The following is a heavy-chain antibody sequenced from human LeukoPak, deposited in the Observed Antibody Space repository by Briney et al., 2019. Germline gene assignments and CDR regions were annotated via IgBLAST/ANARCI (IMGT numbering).Heavy chain of an antibody. CDR2: IKQDGTEK. CDR3: AKLAKYFYGSETYYFFEH. J-gene: IGHJ4*02. CDR1: GFSFTTYW. D-gene: IGHD3-10*01. Sequence: GGSLRLSCGASGFSFTTYWMGWVRQAPGKELEWVANIKQDGTEKYYVDSVKGRFTISRDNAKNSLYLQMNSLRVEDTAVYYCAKLAKYFYGSETYYFFEHWGQGTPVTASS. V-gene: IGHV3-7*01.